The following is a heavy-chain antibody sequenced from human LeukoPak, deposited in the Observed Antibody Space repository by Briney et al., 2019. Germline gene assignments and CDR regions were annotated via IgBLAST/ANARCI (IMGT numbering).Heavy chain of an antibody. J-gene: IGHJ5*02. V-gene: IGHV1-69*05. CDR1: GGTLSSYA. CDR3: AITYSSSWSSGIDP. CDR2: IIPIFGTA. Sequence: SVKVSCKASGGTLSSYAISWVRQAPGQGLEWMGGIIPIFGTANYAQKFQGRVTITTDESTSTAYMELSSLRSEDTAVYYCAITYSSSWSSGIDPWGQGTLVTVSS. D-gene: IGHD6-13*01.